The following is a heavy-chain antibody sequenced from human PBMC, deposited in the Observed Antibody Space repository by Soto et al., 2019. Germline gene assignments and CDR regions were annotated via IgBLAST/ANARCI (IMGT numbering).Heavy chain of an antibody. J-gene: IGHJ4*02. CDR2: ISSTTHYI. Sequence: GGSLRLSCTASGFTFSRYSMNLVRHAPGKGLEWVSSISSTTHYIYYADSMRGRFTISRDNAKNAVYLEMNSLRAEDTAVYYCARESEDLTSNFDYWGQGTLVTVSS. CDR1: GFTFSRYS. CDR3: ARESEDLTSNFDY. V-gene: IGHV3-21*06.